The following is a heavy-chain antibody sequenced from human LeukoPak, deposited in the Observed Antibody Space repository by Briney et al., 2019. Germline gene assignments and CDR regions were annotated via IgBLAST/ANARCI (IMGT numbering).Heavy chain of an antibody. V-gene: IGHV3-7*01. CDR3: AREGRRSGYYTSFDY. J-gene: IGHJ4*02. CDR2: INKDGSEK. CDR1: GFTFSNYW. D-gene: IGHD3-3*01. Sequence: PGGSLRLSCAASGFTFSNYWMSWVRQAPGKGLEGVANINKDGSEKYYVDSVKGRFTISRDNAKNSLYLQMNSLRAEDTAVYYCAREGRRSGYYTSFDYWGQGTLVTVSS.